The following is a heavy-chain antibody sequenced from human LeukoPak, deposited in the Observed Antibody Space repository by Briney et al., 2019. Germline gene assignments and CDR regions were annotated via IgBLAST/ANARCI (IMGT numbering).Heavy chain of an antibody. D-gene: IGHD5-24*01. CDR3: AKSGYNRFDY. V-gene: IGHV3-23*01. CDR1: GFTFSSCG. CDR2: ITGRGENR. J-gene: IGHJ4*02. Sequence: PTGGTLTLSCTASGFTFSSCGMNWVRHAPGKGLEWVSGITGRGENRYYAGSVKGRFTISRDNSKNTLYLQMNSLRAEDTAVYYCAKSGYNRFDYWGQGTLVTVSS.